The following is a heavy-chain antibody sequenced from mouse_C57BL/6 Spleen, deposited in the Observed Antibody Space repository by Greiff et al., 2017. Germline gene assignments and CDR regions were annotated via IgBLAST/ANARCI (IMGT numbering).Heavy chain of an antibody. CDR1: GYTFTDYY. CDR2: IYPGSGNT. V-gene: IGHV1-76*01. D-gene: IGHD1-1*01. Sequence: QVQLQQSGAELVRPGASVKLSCKASGYTFTDYYINWVKQRPGQGLEWIARIYPGSGNTYYNEKFKGKDTLTAEKSSSTAYMQLSSLTSEDSAVYFCARGGYYGSSSWFAYWGQGTLVTVSA. J-gene: IGHJ3*01. CDR3: ARGGYYGSSSWFAY.